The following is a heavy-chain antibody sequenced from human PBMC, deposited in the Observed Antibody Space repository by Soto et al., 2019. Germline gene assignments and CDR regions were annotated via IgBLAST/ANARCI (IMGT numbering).Heavy chain of an antibody. J-gene: IGHJ5*01. CDR1: GFTFSSYA. V-gene: IGHV3-23*01. CDR2: ISESSSST. Sequence: GGSLRLSCAASGFTFSSYAMSWVRQAPGKGLEWLSSISESSSSTYYADSVKGRFTISKDNSKSMLYLQMNSLRAEDTAVYYCAKNPNVFDSWGQGTLVPVSS. CDR3: AKNPNVFDS.